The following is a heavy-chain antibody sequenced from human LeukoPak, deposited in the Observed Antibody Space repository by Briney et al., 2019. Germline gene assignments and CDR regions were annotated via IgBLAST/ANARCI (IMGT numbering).Heavy chain of an antibody. V-gene: IGHV4-4*07. CDR3: ARLRQLDIDY. Sequence: SETLSLTCTVYGGSISNYYWSWIRQPAGKGPGWIGRIFSSGSTNYNPSLKSRVTISVDKSKHQFSLKLTSVTAADTAVYYCARLRQLDIDYWGQGTLVSVSS. J-gene: IGHJ4*02. D-gene: IGHD6-6*01. CDR2: IFSSGST. CDR1: GGSISNYY.